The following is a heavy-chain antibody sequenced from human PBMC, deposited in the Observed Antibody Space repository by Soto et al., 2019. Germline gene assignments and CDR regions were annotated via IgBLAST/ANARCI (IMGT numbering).Heavy chain of an antibody. CDR2: ISGSGGST. J-gene: IGHJ4*02. V-gene: IGHV3-23*01. CDR3: AKGRAGYSSGWYY. D-gene: IGHD6-19*01. Sequence: QSGGSLRLSCAASGFTFSSYAMSWARQAPGKGLEWVSAISGSGGSTYYADSVKGRFTISRDNSKNTLYLQMNSLRAEDTAVYYCAKGRAGYSSGWYYWGQGTLVTVSS. CDR1: GFTFSSYA.